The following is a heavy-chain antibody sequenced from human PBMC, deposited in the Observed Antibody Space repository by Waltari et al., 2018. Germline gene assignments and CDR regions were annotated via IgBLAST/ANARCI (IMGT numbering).Heavy chain of an antibody. CDR2: IYPYNCRT. V-gene: IGHV1-18*01. CDR3: ARDDVDSSNFGGF. D-gene: IGHD6-13*01. CDR1: GYIFSNYG. J-gene: IGHJ4*02. Sequence: QLVQSGAEVKKPGASVKVSCKASGYIFSNYGITWVRKAPGQGLEWMGWIYPYNCRTKYEQNLQGRVTMTTDTSTTTAYMEISSLRSDDTAIYYCARDDVDSSNFGGFWGQGTLVTVSS.